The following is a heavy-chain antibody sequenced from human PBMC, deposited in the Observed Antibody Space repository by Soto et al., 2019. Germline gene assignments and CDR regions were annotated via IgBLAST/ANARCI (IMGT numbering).Heavy chain of an antibody. D-gene: IGHD6-19*01. Sequence: QVQLVQSGAEVKKPGSSVKVSCKASGGTFSSYAISWVRQAPGQGLEWMGGIIPIFGTANYAQKFQGRVTITADECTRTVYLELSSLRSEDTAVYYCAREWFSSGWFDYWGQGTLVTVSS. CDR1: GGTFSSYA. CDR3: AREWFSSGWFDY. V-gene: IGHV1-69*12. CDR2: IIPIFGTA. J-gene: IGHJ4*02.